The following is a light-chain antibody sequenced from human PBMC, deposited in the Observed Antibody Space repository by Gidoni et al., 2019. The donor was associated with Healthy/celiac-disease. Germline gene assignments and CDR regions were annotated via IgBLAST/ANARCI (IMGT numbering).Light chain of an antibody. CDR2: WAS. CDR3: QQYYSTPLT. Sequence: DIVMTQSPDSLAVSLGESATINCKSSQSFLYSSNNKNYLAWYQQKPGQPPKLLIYWASTRESGVPERFSGSGSGTDFTLTISSLQAEDVAVYYCQQYYSTPLTFGGGTKVEIK. CDR1: QSFLYSSNNKNY. J-gene: IGKJ4*01. V-gene: IGKV4-1*01.